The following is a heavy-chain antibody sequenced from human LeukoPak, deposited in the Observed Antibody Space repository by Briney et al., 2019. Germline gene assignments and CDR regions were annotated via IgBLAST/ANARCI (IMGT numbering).Heavy chain of an antibody. D-gene: IGHD3-10*01. CDR3: AREGHYGSGSYYNPLDY. CDR1: GESFSGYY. CDR2: IYYSGST. J-gene: IGHJ4*02. V-gene: IGHV4-34*01. Sequence: SETLSLTCAVYGESFSGYYWGWIRQPPGKGLEWIGSIYYSGSTYYNPSLKSRVTISVDTSKNQFSLKLSSVTAADTAVYYCAREGHYGSGSYYNPLDYWGQGTLVTVSS.